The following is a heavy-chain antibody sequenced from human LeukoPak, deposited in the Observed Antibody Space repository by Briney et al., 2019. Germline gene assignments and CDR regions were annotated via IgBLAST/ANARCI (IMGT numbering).Heavy chain of an antibody. CDR3: ARVRYDFWSGSPDNWFDP. V-gene: IGHV3-48*03. CDR2: ISSSGSTI. D-gene: IGHD3-3*01. CDR1: GFIFSSYE. Sequence: GGSLRLSCAASGFIFSSYEMNWVRQAPGKGLEWVSYISSSGSTIYYADSVKGRFTISRDNAKNSLYLQMNSLRAEDTAVYYCARVRYDFWSGSPDNWFDPWGQGTLVTVSS. J-gene: IGHJ5*02.